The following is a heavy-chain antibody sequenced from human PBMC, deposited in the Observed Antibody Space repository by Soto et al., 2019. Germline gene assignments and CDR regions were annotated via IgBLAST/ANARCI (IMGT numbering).Heavy chain of an antibody. CDR3: ARPHYASGSYPWGFDY. CDR2: ISGSGGGT. Sequence: EVQLLESGGGLVQPGGSLRLSCAASGFTFSSYAMSWVRQAPGKGLEWVSAISGSGGGTYYAVSVKGRFTISRDNSKNTLYLQVNSLRAEDTAIYYCARPHYASGSYPWGFDYWGQGTLVTVSS. D-gene: IGHD3-10*01. CDR1: GFTFSSYA. V-gene: IGHV3-23*01. J-gene: IGHJ4*02.